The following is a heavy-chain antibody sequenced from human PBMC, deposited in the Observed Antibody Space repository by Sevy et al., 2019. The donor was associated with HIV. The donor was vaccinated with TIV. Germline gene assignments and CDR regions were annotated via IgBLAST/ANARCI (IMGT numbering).Heavy chain of an antibody. CDR2: ISSSGSTI. CDR3: ARGELGPFDY. CDR1: GFTFSTYG. Sequence: GGSLRLSCVASGFTFSTYGLSWVRQAPGKGLEWVSYISSSGSTIYYADSVKGRFTISRDNAKNSLYLQMNSLRAEDTAVYYCARGELGPFDYWGQGTLVTVSS. J-gene: IGHJ4*02. V-gene: IGHV3-48*04. D-gene: IGHD1-7*01.